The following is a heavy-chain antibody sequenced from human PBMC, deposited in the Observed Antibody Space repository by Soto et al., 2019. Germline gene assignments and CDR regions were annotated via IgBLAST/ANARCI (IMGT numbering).Heavy chain of an antibody. CDR1: GYTFTGYY. CDR3: ARVRQLVRGYYGMDV. V-gene: IGHV1-2*04. Sequence: QVQLVQSGAAVKKPGASVKVSCKASGYTFTGYYMPWVRQAPGQGLEWMGWINPTSGGTNYAQKFQGWVTMTRDTSISTAYMERSRLRSDDTAVYYCARVRQLVRGYYGMDVWGQGTTVAVSS. J-gene: IGHJ6*02. D-gene: IGHD6-6*01. CDR2: INPTSGGT.